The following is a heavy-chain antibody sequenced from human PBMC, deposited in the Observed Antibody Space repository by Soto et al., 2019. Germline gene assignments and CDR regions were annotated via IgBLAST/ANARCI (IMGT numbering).Heavy chain of an antibody. J-gene: IGHJ5*02. D-gene: IGHD1-26*01. CDR1: GFTFSSYA. CDR3: ARVDAQWELLPWFDP. Sequence: QVQLVESGGGVVQPGRSLRLSCAASGFTFSSYAMHWVRQAPGKGLEWVAVISYDGSNKYYADSVKGRFTISRDNSKNTLYLQMNSLRADDTAVYYCARVDAQWELLPWFDPWGQGTLVTVSS. CDR2: ISYDGSNK. V-gene: IGHV3-30-3*01.